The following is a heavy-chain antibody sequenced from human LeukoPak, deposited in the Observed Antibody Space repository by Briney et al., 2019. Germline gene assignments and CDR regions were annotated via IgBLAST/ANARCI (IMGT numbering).Heavy chain of an antibody. V-gene: IGHV3-23*01. D-gene: IGHD3-16*01. CDR3: ARVMSASVWRSYGSYDYYYYMDI. J-gene: IGHJ6*03. CDR2: INEEGSDT. CDR1: EFTFSSYA. Sequence: PGGSLRLSCAASEFTFSSYAMSWVRQAPGKGLEWVSGINEEGSDTKYADSVRGQFTISRDNAKNSLYLEMNSLRVEDTAVFYCARVMSASVWRSYGSYDYYYYMDIWGRGTTVTVSS.